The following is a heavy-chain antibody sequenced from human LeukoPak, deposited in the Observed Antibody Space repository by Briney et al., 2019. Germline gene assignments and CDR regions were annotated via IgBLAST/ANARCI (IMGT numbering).Heavy chain of an antibody. CDR3: ARDPGLGAGPLTYYGMDV. D-gene: IGHD6-19*01. CDR2: ISAYNGNT. V-gene: IGHV1-18*01. Sequence: ASVKVSCKASGYTFTSYGISWVRQAPGQGLEWMGWISAYNGNTNYAQKLQGRVTMTTDTSTSTAYMELRSLGSDDTAVYYCARDPGLGAGPLTYYGMDVWGQGTTVTVSS. CDR1: GYTFTSYG. J-gene: IGHJ6*02.